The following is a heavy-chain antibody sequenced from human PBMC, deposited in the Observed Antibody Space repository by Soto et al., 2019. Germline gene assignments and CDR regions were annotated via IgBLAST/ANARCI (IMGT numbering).Heavy chain of an antibody. CDR2: ISYSGST. V-gene: IGHV4-59*01. J-gene: IGHJ6*02. CDR1: GDAINNYF. D-gene: IGHD5-18*01. Sequence: SETLSLTCTISGDAINNYFWNWIRQTPRKALEWIGYISYSGSTSYNPSLQSRVTISSDTSKNHFSLKLSSVTAADTAVYYCARARQRDTGRGLDVWGRGTTVTVSS. CDR3: ARARQRDTGRGLDV.